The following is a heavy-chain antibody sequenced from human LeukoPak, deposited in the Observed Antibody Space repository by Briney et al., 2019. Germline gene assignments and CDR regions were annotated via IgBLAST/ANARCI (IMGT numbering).Heavy chain of an antibody. Sequence: GGSLRLSCAASGFTFSTYAMSWVRRAPGKGLVWVSRITGDGSSTTYADSVKGRFTISRDNAKNTLYLQMISLRAEDTAVYYCARDTGWYFDLWGRGTLVTVSS. J-gene: IGHJ2*01. V-gene: IGHV3-74*01. CDR2: ITGDGSST. CDR1: GFTFSTYA. D-gene: IGHD4-17*01. CDR3: ARDTGWYFDL.